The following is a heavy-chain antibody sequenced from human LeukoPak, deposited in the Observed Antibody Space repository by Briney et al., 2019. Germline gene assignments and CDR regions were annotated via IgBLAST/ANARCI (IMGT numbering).Heavy chain of an antibody. CDR2: ISSSSSYI. D-gene: IGHD2-8*01. Sequence: GGSLRFSCAASGFTFSSYSMNWVRQAPGKGLEWVSSISSSSSYIYYADSVKGRFTISRDNAKNSLYLQMNSLRAEDTAVYYCARDNIVLMVYAKADDAFDIWGQGTMVTVSS. V-gene: IGHV3-21*01. CDR1: GFTFSSYS. CDR3: ARDNIVLMVYAKADDAFDI. J-gene: IGHJ3*02.